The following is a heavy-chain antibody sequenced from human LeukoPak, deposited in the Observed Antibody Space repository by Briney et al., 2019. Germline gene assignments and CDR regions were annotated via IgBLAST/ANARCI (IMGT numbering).Heavy chain of an antibody. V-gene: IGHV4-59*01. J-gene: IGHJ4*02. CDR2: IYYSGST. Sequence: PSETLSLTCTVSGGSISSYYWSWIRQPPGKGREWLGYIYYSGSTNYNPSLKSRVTISVDTSKNQFSLKLSSVTAADTAVYYCARGGPNQYYYDSSGYYPEDYWGQGTLVTVSS. D-gene: IGHD3-22*01. CDR3: ARGGPNQYYYDSSGYYPEDY. CDR1: GGSISSYY.